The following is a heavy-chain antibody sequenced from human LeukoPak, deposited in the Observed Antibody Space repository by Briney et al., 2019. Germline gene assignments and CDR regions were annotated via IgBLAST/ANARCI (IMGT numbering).Heavy chain of an antibody. CDR3: ATLRNFDY. J-gene: IGHJ4*02. CDR1: GFTFSSYW. V-gene: IGHV3-30*03. CDR2: ISYDGSNK. Sequence: GGSLRLSCAASGFTFSSYWMSWVRQAPGKGLEWVAVISYDGSNKYYADSVKGRFTISRDNSKNTLYLQMNSLRAEDTAVYYCATLRNFDYWGQGTLVTVSS.